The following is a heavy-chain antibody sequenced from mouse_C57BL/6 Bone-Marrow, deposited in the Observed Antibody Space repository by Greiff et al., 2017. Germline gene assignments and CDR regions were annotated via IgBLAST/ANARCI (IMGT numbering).Heavy chain of an antibody. CDR3: ARNDYAWFAY. V-gene: IGHV5-17*01. CDR1: GFTFSDYG. D-gene: IGHD2-4*01. J-gene: IGHJ3*01. CDR2: ISSGSSTI. Sequence: EVKLVESGGGLVKPGGSLKLSCAASGFTFSDYGMHWVRQAPEKGLEWVAYISSGSSTIYYADTVKGRFTISRDNAKNTLFLQMTSLRSEDTAMYYGARNDYAWFAYWGQGTLVTVSA.